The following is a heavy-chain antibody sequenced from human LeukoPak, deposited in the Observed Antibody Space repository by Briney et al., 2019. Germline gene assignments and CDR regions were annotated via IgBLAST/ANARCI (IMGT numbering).Heavy chain of an antibody. Sequence: SETLSLTCTVSGYSISSGYYWGWIRQPPGKGLEWIGSIYHSGSTYYNPSLKSRVTISVDTSKNQFSLKLSSVTAADTAVYYCARVQLWSHFDYWGQGTLVTVSS. CDR2: IYHSGST. J-gene: IGHJ4*02. V-gene: IGHV4-38-2*02. CDR3: ARVQLWSHFDY. CDR1: GYSISSGYY. D-gene: IGHD5-18*01.